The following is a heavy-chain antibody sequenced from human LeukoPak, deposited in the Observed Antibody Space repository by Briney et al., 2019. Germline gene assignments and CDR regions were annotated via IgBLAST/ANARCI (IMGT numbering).Heavy chain of an antibody. CDR2: INHSGSI. Sequence: SETLSLTCAVYGGSFSGYYWSWIRQPPGKGLEWIGEINHSGSINYNPSLKSRVTISVDTSKNQFSLKLSSVTAADTAVYYCARGLEDSSGWSEFDYWGQGTLVTVSS. J-gene: IGHJ4*02. CDR3: ARGLEDSSGWSEFDY. CDR1: GGSFSGYY. V-gene: IGHV4-34*01. D-gene: IGHD6-19*01.